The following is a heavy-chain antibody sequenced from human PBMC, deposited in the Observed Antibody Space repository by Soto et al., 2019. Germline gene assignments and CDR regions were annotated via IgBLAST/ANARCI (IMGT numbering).Heavy chain of an antibody. D-gene: IGHD3-10*01. CDR1: GGTLSDHG. Sequence: QVQLEQSGAEVKKPGSSVKISCKASGGTLSDHGVSWLRQAPGQGLEWVGGTIPVFNTAKYAPKFQGRVTITADKATHIAYMELGGLRSADTAFYYSARGVYGWGNYYTGPSAFQIWGPATVVIVSS. J-gene: IGHJ3*02. CDR2: TIPVFNTA. V-gene: IGHV1-69*06. CDR3: ARGVYGWGNYYTGPSAFQI.